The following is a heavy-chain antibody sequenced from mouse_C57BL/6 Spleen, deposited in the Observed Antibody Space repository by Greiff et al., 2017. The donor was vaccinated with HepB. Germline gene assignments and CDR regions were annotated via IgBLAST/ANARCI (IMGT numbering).Heavy chain of an antibody. D-gene: IGHD2-2*01. CDR2: IYPGDGDT. CDR1: GYAFSSYW. V-gene: IGHV1-80*01. J-gene: IGHJ2*01. Sequence: QVQLQQSGAELVKPGASVKISCKASGYAFSSYWMNWVKQRPGKGLEWIGQIYPGDGDTNYNGKFKGKATLTADKSSSTAYMQLSSLTSEDSAVYFCARWGVTTGYYFDYWGQGTTLTVSS. CDR3: ARWGVTTGYYFDY.